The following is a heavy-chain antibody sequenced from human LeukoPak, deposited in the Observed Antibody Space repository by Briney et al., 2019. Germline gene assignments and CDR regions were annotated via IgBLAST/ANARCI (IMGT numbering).Heavy chain of an antibody. CDR2: INPNSGAT. D-gene: IGHD3-22*01. Sequence: ASVKVSCKASGYTFTGYYMHWVRQAPGQGLEWMGWINPNSGATYYAQRFGGRVTMTRDTSITTAYMELSSLRSDDTAIYYCASYYDDSGYHPSRFDYWGQGTLVTVSS. CDR1: GYTFTGYY. J-gene: IGHJ4*02. CDR3: ASYYDDSGYHPSRFDY. V-gene: IGHV1-2*02.